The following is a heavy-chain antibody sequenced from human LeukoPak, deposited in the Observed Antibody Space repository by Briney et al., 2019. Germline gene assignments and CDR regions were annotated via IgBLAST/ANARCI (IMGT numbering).Heavy chain of an antibody. Sequence: ASVKVSCKTSGGTFTTHVINWVRQAPGQGLEWMGGIFPLFTTPNYAQSFQGRVTITADKFTNTSYMELSSLRSEDTAVYYCARGSPYYGHFDFWGQGSLVTVSS. D-gene: IGHD4-17*01. CDR2: IFPLFTTP. CDR1: GGTFTTHV. V-gene: IGHV1-69*06. CDR3: ARGSPYYGHFDF. J-gene: IGHJ4*02.